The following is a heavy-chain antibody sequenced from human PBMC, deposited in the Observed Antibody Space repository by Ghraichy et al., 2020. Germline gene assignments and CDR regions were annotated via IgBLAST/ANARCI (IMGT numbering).Heavy chain of an antibody. CDR3: ARRTHSSGWDWFDP. CDR2: IYYSGST. D-gene: IGHD6-19*01. Sequence: SETLSLTCTVSGGSISSSSYYWGWIRQPPGKGLEWIGSIYYSGSTYYNPSLKSRVTISVDTSKNQFSLKLSSVTAADTAVYYCARRTHSSGWDWFDPWGQGTLVTVSS. CDR1: GGSISSSSYY. J-gene: IGHJ5*02. V-gene: IGHV4-39*01.